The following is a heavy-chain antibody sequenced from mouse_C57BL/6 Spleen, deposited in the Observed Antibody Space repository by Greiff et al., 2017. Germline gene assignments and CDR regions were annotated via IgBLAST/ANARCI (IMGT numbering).Heavy chain of an antibody. V-gene: IGHV1-15*01. D-gene: IGHD2-1*01. CDR2: IDPETGGT. CDR3: TRKGYYGNPFDY. Sequence: VQLQQSGAELVRPGASVTLSCKASGYTFTDYEMHWVKQTPVHGLEWIGAIDPETGGTAYNQKFKGKAILTADKASSTAYMELRSLTSEDSAVYYCTRKGYYGNPFDYWGQGTTLTVSS. J-gene: IGHJ2*01. CDR1: GYTFTDYE.